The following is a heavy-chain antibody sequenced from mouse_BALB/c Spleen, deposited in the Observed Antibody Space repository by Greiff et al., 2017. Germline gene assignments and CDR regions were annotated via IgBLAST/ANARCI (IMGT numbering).Heavy chain of an antibody. V-gene: IGHV7-3*02. Sequence: EVQLVESGGGLVQPGGSLRLSCATSGFTFTDYYMSWVRQPPGKALEWLGFIRNKANGYTTEYSASVKGRFTISRDNSQSILYLQMNTLRAEDSATYYCARGDYGSRDWFAYWGQGTLVTVSA. CDR3: ARGDYGSRDWFAY. CDR2: IRNKANGYTT. D-gene: IGHD1-1*01. J-gene: IGHJ3*01. CDR1: GFTFTDYY.